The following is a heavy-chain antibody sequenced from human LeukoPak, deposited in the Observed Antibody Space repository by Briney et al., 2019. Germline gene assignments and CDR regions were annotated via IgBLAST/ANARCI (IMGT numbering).Heavy chain of an antibody. CDR2: IIPIFGTA. CDR3: ARGDDYVWGSYRYFDY. CDR1: GGTFSSYA. Sequence: SVKVSCKASGGTFSSYAISWVRQAPGQGLEWMGGIIPIFGTANYAQKFQGRVTITADEPTSTAYMELSSLRSEDTAVYYCARGDDYVWGSYRYFDYWGQGTLVTVSS. J-gene: IGHJ4*02. V-gene: IGHV1-69*01. D-gene: IGHD3-16*02.